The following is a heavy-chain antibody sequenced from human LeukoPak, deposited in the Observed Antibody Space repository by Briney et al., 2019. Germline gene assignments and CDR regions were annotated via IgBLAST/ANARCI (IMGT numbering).Heavy chain of an antibody. CDR2: INPNSGGT. D-gene: IGHD3-16*01. J-gene: IGHJ4*02. V-gene: IGHV1-2*02. CDR3: ARDGVQGDYFDY. CDR1: GYTFTGYY. Sequence: LVASVKVSCKASGYTFTGYYMHWVRQAPGQGLEWMGWINPNSGGTNYAQKFQGRVTKTRDTSISTAYMELSRLRSDDTAVYYCARDGVQGDYFDYWGQGTLVTVSS.